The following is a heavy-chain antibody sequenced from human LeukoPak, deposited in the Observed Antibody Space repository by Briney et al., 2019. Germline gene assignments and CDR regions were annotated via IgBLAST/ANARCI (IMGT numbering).Heavy chain of an antibody. CDR1: GGSISSSSYY. J-gene: IGHJ4*02. CDR3: ARHKPTMVRGVIIDY. CDR2: VYYSGST. Sequence: SETLSLTCTVSGGSISSSSYYWGWIRQPPGKGLEWIGSVYYSGSTYYNPSLKSRVTISVDTSKNQFSLKLSSVTAADTAVYYCARHKPTMVRGVIIDYWGQGTLVTVSS. V-gene: IGHV4-39*01. D-gene: IGHD3-10*01.